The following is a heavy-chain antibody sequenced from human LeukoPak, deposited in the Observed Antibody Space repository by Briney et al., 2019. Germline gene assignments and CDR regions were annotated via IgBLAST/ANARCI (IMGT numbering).Heavy chain of an antibody. V-gene: IGHV1-69*13. CDR3: ARGPYYDFWSGYSGYYYFDY. CDR1: GGTFSSYA. D-gene: IGHD3-3*01. CDR2: IIPIFGTA. Sequence: SVKVSCKASGGTFSSYAISWVRQAPGQGLEWMGGIIPIFGTANYAQKFQGRVMITADESTSTAYMELSSLRSEDTAVYYCARGPYYDFWSGYSGYYYFDYWGQGTLVTVSS. J-gene: IGHJ4*02.